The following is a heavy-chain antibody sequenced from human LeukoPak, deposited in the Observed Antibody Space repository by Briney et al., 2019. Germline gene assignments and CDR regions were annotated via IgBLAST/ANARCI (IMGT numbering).Heavy chain of an antibody. D-gene: IGHD2-15*01. J-gene: IGHJ4*02. V-gene: IGHV4-4*07. Sequence: SETLSLTCTVSGGSFNNYYWNWIRQPAGKGLEWIGRIYSSGSTDYNPSLKSRVTMSVDTSKNQFSLNLTSVTAADSAVYYCARARGRLLLIDYWGQRTLVTVSS. CDR2: IYSSGST. CDR3: ARARGRLLLIDY. CDR1: GGSFNNYY.